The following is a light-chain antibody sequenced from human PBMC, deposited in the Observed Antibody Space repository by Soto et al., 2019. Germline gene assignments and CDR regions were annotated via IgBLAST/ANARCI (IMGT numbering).Light chain of an antibody. CDR2: GVR. CDR1: GNDIGAYDY. J-gene: IGLJ1*01. V-gene: IGLV2-14*03. Sequence: QSVLTQPTSVSGSPGQSVTIYCTGSGNDIGAYDYVSWYQQHPGKAPRLLILGVRNRPPGISSRFSASKSGLTASLTISGLRSEDEADDYCSSFTTTRFYVVGPGTKVTVL. CDR3: SSFTTTRFYV.